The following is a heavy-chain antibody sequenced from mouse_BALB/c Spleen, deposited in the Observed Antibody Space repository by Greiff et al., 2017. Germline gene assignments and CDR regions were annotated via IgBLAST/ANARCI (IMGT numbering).Heavy chain of an antibody. Sequence: EVKVVESGGGLVKPGGSLKLSCAASGFAFSSYDMSWVRQTPEKRLEWVAYISSGGGSTYYPDTVKGRFTISRDNAKNTLYLQMSSLKSEDTAMYYCARGSTMITTEAMDYWGQGTSVTVSS. D-gene: IGHD2-4*01. CDR2: ISSGGGST. V-gene: IGHV5-12-1*01. CDR1: GFAFSSYD. J-gene: IGHJ4*01. CDR3: ARGSTMITTEAMDY.